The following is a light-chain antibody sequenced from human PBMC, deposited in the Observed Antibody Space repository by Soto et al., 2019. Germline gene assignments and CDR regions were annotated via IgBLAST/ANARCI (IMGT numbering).Light chain of an antibody. CDR1: SGDVGAYNS. CDR2: DVS. V-gene: IGLV2-14*01. J-gene: IGLJ1*01. CDR3: SSYTSSSTLV. Sequence: QSALTQPASVSGSPGQSITISCTGTSGDVGAYNSVAWYQHNPGKAPKLMIYDVSNRPSGVSSRFSGSKSANTASLSISGLQADDEADYYCSSYTSSSTLVFGTGTKVTVL.